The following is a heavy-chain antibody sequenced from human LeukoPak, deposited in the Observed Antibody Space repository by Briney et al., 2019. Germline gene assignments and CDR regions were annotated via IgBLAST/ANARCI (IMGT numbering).Heavy chain of an antibody. D-gene: IGHD3-10*01. Sequence: GGSLRLSCAASGFTFSSYAMSWVRQAPGKGLEWVSAISGSGGSTSYTDSVKGRFTISRDNSKNTLYLQMNSLRAEDTAVYYCAKDRAPTPYYYGSGTSGNWGQGTLVTVSS. J-gene: IGHJ4*02. CDR2: ISGSGGST. V-gene: IGHV3-23*01. CDR1: GFTFSSYA. CDR3: AKDRAPTPYYYGSGTSGN.